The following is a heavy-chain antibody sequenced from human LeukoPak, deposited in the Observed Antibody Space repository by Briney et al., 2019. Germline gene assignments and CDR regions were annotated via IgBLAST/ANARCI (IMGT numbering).Heavy chain of an antibody. V-gene: IGHV1-8*01. CDR1: GYTFTSYD. J-gene: IGHJ6*03. CDR2: MNPNSGNT. D-gene: IGHD2/OR15-2a*01. Sequence: ASVKVSCKASGYTFTSYDINWVRQATGQGLEWMGWMNPNSGNTGYAQKFQGRVTMTRNTSISTAYMELSSLRSEDTAVYYCARGSSRPYSDYYYYYYMDVWGKGTTVTVSS. CDR3: ARGSSRPYSDYYYYYYMDV.